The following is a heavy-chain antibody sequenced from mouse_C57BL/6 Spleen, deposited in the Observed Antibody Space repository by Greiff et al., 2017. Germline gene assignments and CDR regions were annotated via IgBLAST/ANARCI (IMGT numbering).Heavy chain of an antibody. CDR3: ARHLLITPQAWFAY. CDR2: ISGGGGNT. D-gene: IGHD1-1*01. CDR1: GFTFSSYT. V-gene: IGHV5-9*01. Sequence: EVQLVESGGGLVKPGGSLTLSCAASGFTFSSYTMSWVRQTPEKRLEWVATISGGGGNTYYPDSVKGRFTISRDNAKNTLYLQMSSLRSEDTALYYCARHLLITPQAWFAYWGQGTLVTVSA. J-gene: IGHJ3*01.